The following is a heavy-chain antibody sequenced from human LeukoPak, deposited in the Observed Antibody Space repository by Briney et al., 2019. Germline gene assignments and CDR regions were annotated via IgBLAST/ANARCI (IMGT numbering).Heavy chain of an antibody. D-gene: IGHD3-10*01. Sequence: SETLSLTCTVSGGSISSYYWSWIRQPPGKGLEWIGYIYYSGSTNYNPSLKSRVTISVDTSKNQFSLKLSSVTAADTAVYYCARASITMVRGVPGWFDPWGQGTLVAVSS. J-gene: IGHJ5*02. CDR2: IYYSGST. V-gene: IGHV4-59*08. CDR3: ARASITMVRGVPGWFDP. CDR1: GGSISSYY.